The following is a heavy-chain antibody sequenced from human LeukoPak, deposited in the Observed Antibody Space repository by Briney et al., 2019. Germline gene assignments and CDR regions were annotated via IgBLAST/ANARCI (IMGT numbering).Heavy chain of an antibody. CDR3: ARDGDYDSSGYYGDYFDY. J-gene: IGHJ4*02. D-gene: IGHD3-22*01. CDR1: GGTFSSYA. Sequence: SVKVSCKASGGTFSSYAISWVRQAPGQGLEWMGRIIPIFGTANYAQKFQGRVTITTDESTSTAYMELSSLRSEDTAVYYCARDGDYDSSGYYGDYFDYWGQGTLVTVSS. CDR2: IIPIFGTA. V-gene: IGHV1-69*05.